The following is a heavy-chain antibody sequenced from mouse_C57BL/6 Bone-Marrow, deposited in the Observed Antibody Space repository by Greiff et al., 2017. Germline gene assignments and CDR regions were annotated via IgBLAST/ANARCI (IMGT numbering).Heavy chain of an antibody. V-gene: IGHV1-69*01. D-gene: IGHD1-1*02. Sequence: QVQLQQPGAELVMPGASVKLSCTASGYTFTSYWMPWVKQRPGQGLEWIGEIDPSDSYTNYNQKFKGKSTLTVDKSSSTAYMQLSSLTSEDSAVYYCAREDYGISVAYWGQGKLVTVSA. CDR1: GYTFTSYW. J-gene: IGHJ3*01. CDR2: IDPSDSYT. CDR3: AREDYGISVAY.